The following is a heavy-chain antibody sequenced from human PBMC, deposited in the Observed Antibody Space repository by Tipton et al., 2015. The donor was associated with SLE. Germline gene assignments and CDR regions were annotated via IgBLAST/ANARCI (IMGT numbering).Heavy chain of an antibody. Sequence: TLSLTCAVYGGSFSDYYWSWIRQPPGKGLEWIGEINHSGSTNYNPSLKSRVTISVDTSKNQFSLKLNSVTAADTAVYYCARGWGYSSGWSKWPFDYWGQGTLVTVSS. CDR3: ARGWGYSSGWSKWPFDY. CDR1: GGSFSDYY. V-gene: IGHV4-34*01. D-gene: IGHD6-19*01. CDR2: INHSGST. J-gene: IGHJ4*02.